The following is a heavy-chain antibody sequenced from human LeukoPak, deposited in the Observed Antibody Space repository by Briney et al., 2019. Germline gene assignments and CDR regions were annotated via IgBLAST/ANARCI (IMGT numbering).Heavy chain of an antibody. CDR2: ISSSSSYI. J-gene: IGHJ4*02. CDR3: ARVGTIVVVPAAMVASDY. D-gene: IGHD2-2*01. CDR1: GFTFSSYS. Sequence: GGSLRLSCAASGFTFSSYSMNWVRQAPGKGLEWVSSISSSSSYIYYADSVKGRFTISRDNAKNSLYLQMNSLRAEDTAVYYCARVGTIVVVPAAMVASDYWGQGTLVTVSS. V-gene: IGHV3-21*06.